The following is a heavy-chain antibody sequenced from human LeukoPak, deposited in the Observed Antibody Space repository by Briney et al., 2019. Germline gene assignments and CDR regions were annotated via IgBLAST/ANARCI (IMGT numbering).Heavy chain of an antibody. Sequence: ASVKVSCKASGYSFSGSYIHWVRQAPGQGLEWMGIINPSGDNTWYAQKFQGRVTMTRDMATSTDYMEVSSLRPEDTAVYYCARDNSVGDSAWWFDPWGQGTLVTVSS. CDR2: INPSGDNT. CDR3: ARDNSVGDSAWWFDP. CDR1: GYSFSGSY. J-gene: IGHJ5*02. V-gene: IGHV1-46*01. D-gene: IGHD5-12*01.